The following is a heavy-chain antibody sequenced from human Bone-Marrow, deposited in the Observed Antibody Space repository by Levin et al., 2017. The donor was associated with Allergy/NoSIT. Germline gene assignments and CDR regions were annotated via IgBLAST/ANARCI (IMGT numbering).Heavy chain of an antibody. CDR3: ATGGDCARGVCFPLYFDY. CDR1: GYTLSEVS. D-gene: IGHD2-8*02. Sequence: VKVSCKVSGYTLSEVSVHWVRHFPGKGLEWMGGFDPEHGKTFYAQKFQGRVTMTEDTSTDTAYMDLSSLSSEDTAVYFCATGGDCARGVCFPLYFDYWGQGAQVIVSS. CDR2: FDPEHGKT. V-gene: IGHV1-24*01. J-gene: IGHJ4*02.